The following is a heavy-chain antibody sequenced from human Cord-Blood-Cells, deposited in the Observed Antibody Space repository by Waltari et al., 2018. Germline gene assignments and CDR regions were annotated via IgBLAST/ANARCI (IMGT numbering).Heavy chain of an antibody. J-gene: IGHJ3*02. CDR2: IWYDGSNK. D-gene: IGHD3-3*01. Sequence: QVQLVESGGGVVQPGRSLRLSCAASGFPFSSYGMHWVRQAPGKGLEWVAVIWYDGSNKYYADSVKGRFTISRDNSKNTLYLQMNSLRAEDTAVYYCARERSGDKDAFDIWGQGTMVTVSS. V-gene: IGHV3-33*01. CDR3: ARERSGDKDAFDI. CDR1: GFPFSSYG.